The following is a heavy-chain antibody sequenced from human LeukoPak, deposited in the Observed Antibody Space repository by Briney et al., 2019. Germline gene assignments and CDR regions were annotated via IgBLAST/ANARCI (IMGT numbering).Heavy chain of an antibody. CDR2: ISAYNGNT. Sequence: GASVKVSCKASGYTFTSYGISWVRQAPGQGLEWTGWISAYNGNTNYAQKLQGRVTMTTDTSTSTAYMELRSLRSDDTAMYYCAREATGGWYSSYYFDYWGQGTLVTVS. D-gene: IGHD6-19*01. CDR3: AREATGGWYSSYYFDY. V-gene: IGHV1-18*01. CDR1: GYTFTSYG. J-gene: IGHJ4*02.